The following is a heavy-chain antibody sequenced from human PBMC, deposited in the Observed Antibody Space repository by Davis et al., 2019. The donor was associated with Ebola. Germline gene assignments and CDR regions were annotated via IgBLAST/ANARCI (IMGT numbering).Heavy chain of an antibody. CDR3: ARGGGYNYGYYYMDV. CDR1: GGSFSGYY. Sequence: PSETLSLTCAVYGGSFSGYYWSWIRQPPGKGLEWIGEINHSGSTNYNPSLKSRVTISVDTSKNQFSLKLSSVTAADTAVYYCARGGGYNYGYYYMDVWGKGTTVTVSS. D-gene: IGHD5-24*01. V-gene: IGHV4-34*01. J-gene: IGHJ6*03. CDR2: INHSGST.